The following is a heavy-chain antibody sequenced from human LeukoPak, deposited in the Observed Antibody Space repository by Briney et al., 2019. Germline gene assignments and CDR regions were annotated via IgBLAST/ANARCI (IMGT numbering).Heavy chain of an antibody. CDR3: ARRVSYYDSSGYYYFDY. J-gene: IGHJ4*02. D-gene: IGHD3-22*01. V-gene: IGHV4-34*01. Sequence: PSETLSLTCAVYGGSFSGYYWSWIRQPPGKGLEWVGEINHSGSTNYNPSLKSRVTISVDTSKNQFSLKLSSVTAADTAVYYCARRVSYYDSSGYYYFDYWGQGTLVTVSS. CDR1: GGSFSGYY. CDR2: INHSGST.